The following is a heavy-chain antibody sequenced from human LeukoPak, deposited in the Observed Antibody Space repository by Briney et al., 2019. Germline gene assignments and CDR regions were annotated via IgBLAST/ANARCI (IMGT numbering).Heavy chain of an antibody. J-gene: IGHJ6*03. V-gene: IGHV3-21*01. Sequence: GGSLRLSSAASGFTFSGDNRNRVRQAPGKGREWGSSISSSSRYKSYADSVKCQLTISRDNTKTSLYLQMNSLRAEDTAVYYRARDIITVIGGLHYYMDVWGKGTTVTISS. CDR1: GFTFSGDN. CDR3: ARDIITVIGGLHYYMDV. CDR2: ISSSSRYK. D-gene: IGHD3-22*01.